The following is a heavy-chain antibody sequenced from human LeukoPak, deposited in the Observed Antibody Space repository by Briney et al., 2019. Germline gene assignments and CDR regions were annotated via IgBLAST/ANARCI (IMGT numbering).Heavy chain of an antibody. CDR3: ARVYDSSGYLDLDAFDI. Sequence: GGSLRLSCAASGFTFSDYYMSWIRQAPGKGLEWVSYISSSGSTIHYADSVKGRFTISRDNAKNSLYLQMNSLRAEDTAVYYCARVYDSSGYLDLDAFDIWGQGTMVTVSS. D-gene: IGHD3-22*01. J-gene: IGHJ3*02. CDR2: ISSSGSTI. V-gene: IGHV3-11*01. CDR1: GFTFSDYY.